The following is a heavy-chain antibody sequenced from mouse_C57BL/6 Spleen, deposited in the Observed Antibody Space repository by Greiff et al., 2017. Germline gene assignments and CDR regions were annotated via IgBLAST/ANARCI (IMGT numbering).Heavy chain of an antibody. CDR3: ARGLRPLAMDY. D-gene: IGHD3-2*02. CDR1: GYTFTSYT. Sequence: QVQLQQSGAELARPGASVKMSCKASGYTFTSYTMHWVKQRPGQGLEWIGYINPSSGYTKYNQKFKDKATLTADKSSSTAYMQLSSLTSEDSAVYYCARGLRPLAMDYWGQGTSVTVSS. CDR2: INPSSGYT. J-gene: IGHJ4*01. V-gene: IGHV1-4*01.